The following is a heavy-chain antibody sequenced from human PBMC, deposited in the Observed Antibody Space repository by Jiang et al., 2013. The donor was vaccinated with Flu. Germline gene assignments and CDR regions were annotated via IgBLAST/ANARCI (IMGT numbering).Heavy chain of an antibody. J-gene: IGHJ4*02. Sequence: VQPGTSLKLSCAASGFTFSSYGMHWVRQAPGRGLEWVAAIQYDGSKKYYVDSVRGRFTISRDDSKSTLFLQMNSLSADDTAVYYCARDSCSSPTCLDQWGQGTLVTVSS. V-gene: IGHV3-33*05. CDR2: IQYDGSKK. CDR3: ARDSCSSPTCLDQ. CDR1: GFTFSSYG. D-gene: IGHD2-2*01.